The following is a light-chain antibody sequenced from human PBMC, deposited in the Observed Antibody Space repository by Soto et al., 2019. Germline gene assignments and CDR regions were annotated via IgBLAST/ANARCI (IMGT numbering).Light chain of an antibody. J-gene: IGKJ1*01. CDR3: LQDINYPWT. CDR2: ATS. V-gene: IGKV1D-8*03. Sequence: VIWMTQSPSLLSASTGDRVTISCRMSQGISNYLAWYQQKPGKAPKFLIYATSTLQSGVPPRFSGSGSGTDLTLAISSLQPEDSATYYCLQDINYPWTFGQGTKVDIK. CDR1: QGISNY.